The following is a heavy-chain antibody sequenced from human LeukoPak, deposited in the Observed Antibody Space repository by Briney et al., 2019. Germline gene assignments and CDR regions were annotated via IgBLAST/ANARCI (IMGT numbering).Heavy chain of an antibody. D-gene: IGHD2-15*01. CDR2: IYSGGST. V-gene: IGHV3-53*01. J-gene: IGHJ1*01. Sequence: GGSLRLSCAASGFTFSSYYMSWVRQAPGKGLEWVSVIYSGGSTYYADSVKGRFTISRDNAKNTLHLQMNSLRAEDTAVYYCARELRRGVRCSGGSCYRSAEYFQHWGQGTLVTVSS. CDR3: ARELRRGVRCSGGSCYRSAEYFQH. CDR1: GFTFSSYY.